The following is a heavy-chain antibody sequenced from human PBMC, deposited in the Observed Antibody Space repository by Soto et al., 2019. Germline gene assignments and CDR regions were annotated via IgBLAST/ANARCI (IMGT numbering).Heavy chain of an antibody. CDR1: GFTFSSYW. J-gene: IGHJ4*02. Sequence: GGSLRLSCAASGFTFSSYWMHWVRQAPGKGLVWVSRINSDGSSTSYADSVKGRFTISRDNAKNTLYLEMNSLRTEDTAVYHCATELIWEAPPIDYWGQGTLVTVSS. V-gene: IGHV3-74*01. D-gene: IGHD1-26*01. CDR3: ATELIWEAPPIDY. CDR2: INSDGSST.